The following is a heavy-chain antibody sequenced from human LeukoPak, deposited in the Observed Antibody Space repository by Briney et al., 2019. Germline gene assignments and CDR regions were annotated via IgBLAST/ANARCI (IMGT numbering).Heavy chain of an antibody. V-gene: IGHV1-8*01. Sequence: ASVKVSCKASGYTFTSYDINWVRQATGQGLEWMGWTNPNSGNTGYAQKFQGRVTITRNTSINTAYMELSSLRSEDTAVYYCARVPGLVSSGRRAFDIWGQGTMVTVSS. D-gene: IGHD6-25*01. J-gene: IGHJ3*02. CDR2: TNPNSGNT. CDR1: GYTFTSYD. CDR3: ARVPGLVSSGRRAFDI.